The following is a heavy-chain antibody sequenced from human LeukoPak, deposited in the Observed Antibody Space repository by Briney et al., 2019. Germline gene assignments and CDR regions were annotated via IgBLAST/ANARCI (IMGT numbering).Heavy chain of an antibody. CDR2: IYYSGST. V-gene: IGHV4-39*01. Sequence: SETLSLTCTVSGDSITTGRYYWSWIRQPPGKGLEWIGSIYYSGSTYYNPSLKSRVTISVDTSKNQFSLKLSSVTAADTAVYYCARREMALRATDYWGQGTLVTVSS. D-gene: IGHD5-24*01. CDR1: GDSITTGRYY. J-gene: IGHJ4*02. CDR3: ARREMALRATDY.